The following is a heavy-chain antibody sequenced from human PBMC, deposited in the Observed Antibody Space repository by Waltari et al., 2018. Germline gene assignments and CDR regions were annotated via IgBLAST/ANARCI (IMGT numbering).Heavy chain of an antibody. CDR3: ARDYYRAPWPVNDAFDI. Sequence: QVQLVQSGAEVKKPGSSVKVSCKASGGPFSSYTISWVRQAHGKGLEWMGRIIPFLGIANYAQKFQVRVTITADKSTSTAYMELSSLRSEDTAVYYCARDYYRAPWPVNDAFDIWGQGTMVTVSS. CDR1: GGPFSSYT. V-gene: IGHV1-69*08. CDR2: IIPFLGIA. J-gene: IGHJ3*02. D-gene: IGHD3-10*01.